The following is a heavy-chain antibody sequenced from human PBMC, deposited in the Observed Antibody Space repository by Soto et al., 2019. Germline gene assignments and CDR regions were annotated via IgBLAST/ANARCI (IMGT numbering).Heavy chain of an antibody. D-gene: IGHD2-15*01. Sequence: QVQLVESGGGLVKPGGSLRLSCAASGFTFSDYHMSWIRQAPGKGLEWVSYISSSDTTIYYADSVKGRFTISRDNAKNSLYLQMNSLRAGDTAVYYCARAPGYCSGGSCYALDYWGQGTLVTVSS. CDR1: GFTFSDYH. V-gene: IGHV3-11*01. J-gene: IGHJ4*02. CDR2: ISSSDTTI. CDR3: ARAPGYCSGGSCYALDY.